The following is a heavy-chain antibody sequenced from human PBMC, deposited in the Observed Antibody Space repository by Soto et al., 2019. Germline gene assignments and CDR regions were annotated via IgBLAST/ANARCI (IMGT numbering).Heavy chain of an antibody. V-gene: IGHV2-5*01. J-gene: IGHJ4*02. CDR2: IYYNDDR. D-gene: IGHD2-2*02. CDR1: GFSFTTAGVA. CDR3: TQSDCGYEMIYVDF. Sequence: QITLQESGPTLVKPTQPLTLTCTFSGFSFTTAGVAVGWIRQTPGGALEWLTLIYYNDDRRFSPSLKTRLTITGDTSKIQVVLSLTNVDPGDTATYFCTQSDCGYEMIYVDFWGQGIPVTISS.